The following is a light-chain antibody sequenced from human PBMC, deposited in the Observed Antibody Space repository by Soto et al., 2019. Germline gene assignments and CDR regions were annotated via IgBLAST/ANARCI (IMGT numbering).Light chain of an antibody. CDR1: QSISSY. CDR3: LHHYSYPYT. J-gene: IGKJ2*01. V-gene: IGKV1-39*01. Sequence: DIQMTQSPSSLSASVGDRVTITCRASQSISSYLNWYQQKPGKAPKLLIYDASSLQSGVPSRFSGSGSGTDFTLTISSLQPEDFATYYCLHHYSYPYTVGQGTKVDIK. CDR2: DAS.